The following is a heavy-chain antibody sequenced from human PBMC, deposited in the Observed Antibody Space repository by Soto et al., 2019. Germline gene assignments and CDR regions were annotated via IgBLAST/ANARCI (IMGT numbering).Heavy chain of an antibody. CDR2: ISGSGSST. D-gene: IGHD4-17*01. CDR1: GFTFSNYA. CDR3: AKWAYGDYPGWADS. J-gene: IGHJ4*02. Sequence: GGSLRLSCVVSGFTFSNYAMSWVRQAPGKGLEWVSVISGSGSSTHYADSLRGRFTTSRDNSEKTMYLQMNGLRAEDTAVYYCAKWAYGDYPGWADSWGQGTLVTVS. V-gene: IGHV3-23*01.